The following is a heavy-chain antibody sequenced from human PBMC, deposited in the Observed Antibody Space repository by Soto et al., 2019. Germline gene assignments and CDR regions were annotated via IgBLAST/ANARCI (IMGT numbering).Heavy chain of an antibody. CDR3: ARRYGGNFDY. Sequence: QVQLQESGPGLVKPSETLSLTCTVSGGSIRSYYWSWIRQPPGKGLEWIGYIYYSGSTNYNPFLKSRVTISVDTTKNQFSLKLSSVTAADTAVYYCARRYGGNFDYWGQGTLVTVSS. D-gene: IGHD3-16*01. CDR1: GGSIRSYY. CDR2: IYYSGST. V-gene: IGHV4-59*01. J-gene: IGHJ4*02.